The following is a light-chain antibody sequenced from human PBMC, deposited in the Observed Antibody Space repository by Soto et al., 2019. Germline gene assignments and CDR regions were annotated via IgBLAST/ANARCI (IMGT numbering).Light chain of an antibody. J-gene: IGLJ1*01. CDR1: SSDVGSYVV. CDR3: CSYAGDNIYV. V-gene: IGLV2-23*02. Sequence: QSVLTQPASVSGSPGQSITISCTGTSSDVGSYVVVFWYQQHPGKAPKLILYEVSKRPSGVSNRFSGSKSGNTASLTISGLQTDDEADYYCCSYAGDNIYVFGSGTKVTVL. CDR2: EVS.